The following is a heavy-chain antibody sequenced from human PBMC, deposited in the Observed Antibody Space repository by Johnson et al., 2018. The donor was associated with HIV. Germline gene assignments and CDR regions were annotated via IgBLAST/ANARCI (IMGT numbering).Heavy chain of an antibody. CDR3: AKDQGGSYPYDAFDI. D-gene: IGHD1-26*01. V-gene: IGHV3-20*04. J-gene: IGHJ3*02. CDR1: GFTFSSYA. Sequence: VQLVESGGGLVQPGGSLRLSCAASGFTFSSYAMSWVRQAPGKGLEWVSGINWNGGSTGYADSVKGRFTISRDNAKNSLYLQMNSLRAKDTAVYYCAKDQGGSYPYDAFDIWGQGTIVTVSS. CDR2: INWNGGST.